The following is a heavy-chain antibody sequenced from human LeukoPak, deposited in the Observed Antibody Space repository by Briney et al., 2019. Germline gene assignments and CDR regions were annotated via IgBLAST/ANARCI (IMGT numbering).Heavy chain of an antibody. CDR3: ARERRSSWLPDAFDI. J-gene: IGHJ3*02. CDR1: GFTFRSYS. D-gene: IGHD6-13*01. V-gene: IGHV3-21*01. CDR2: ISSSDTYI. Sequence: GGSLRLSCAASGFTFRSYSMNWVRQAPGKGLEWVSSISSSDTYIYHADSVKGRFTISRDNAKNSLYLQMNSLRVEDTAVYYCARERRSSWLPDAFDIWGQGTMVTVSS.